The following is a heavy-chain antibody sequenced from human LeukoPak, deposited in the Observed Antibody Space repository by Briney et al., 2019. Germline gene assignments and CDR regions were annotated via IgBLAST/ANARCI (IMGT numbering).Heavy chain of an antibody. CDR1: GFIFTSYG. V-gene: IGHV3-30*02. D-gene: IGHD3-10*01. J-gene: IGHJ4*02. CDR2: IRYDGSIK. CDR3: AKDHGRDYYGSGRYDY. Sequence: PGGSLRLSCAASGFIFTSYGMHWVRQAPGKGLEWVAFIRYDGSIKFYADSVKGRFTISRDNSRNTLYLQMNSLRAEDTAVYYCAKDHGRDYYGSGRYDYWGQGTLVTVSS.